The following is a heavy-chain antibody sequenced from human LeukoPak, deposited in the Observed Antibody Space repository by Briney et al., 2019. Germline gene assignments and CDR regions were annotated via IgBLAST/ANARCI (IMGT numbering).Heavy chain of an antibody. V-gene: IGHV4-4*07. CDR3: ARGGMVRGVVQFDY. CDR1: GGSISSYY. Sequence: SETLSLTCTVSGGSISSYYWSWIRQPAGKGLEWIGRIYTSGSTNYNPSLKSRVTMSVDTSKNQLSLKLSSVTAADTAVYYCARGGMVRGVVQFDYWGQGTLVTVSS. CDR2: IYTSGST. D-gene: IGHD3-10*01. J-gene: IGHJ4*02.